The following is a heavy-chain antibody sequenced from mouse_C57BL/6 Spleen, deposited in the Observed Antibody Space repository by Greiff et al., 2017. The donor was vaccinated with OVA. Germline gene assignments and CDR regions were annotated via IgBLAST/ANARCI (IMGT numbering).Heavy chain of an antibody. V-gene: IGHV3-6*01. D-gene: IGHD1-1*01. Sequence: EVQVVESGPGLVKPSQSLSLTCSVTGYSITSGYYWNWIRQFPGNKLEWMGYISYDGSNNYNPSLKNRISITRDTSKNQFFLKLNSVTTEDTATYYCARDGSTVVATDYYAMDYWGQGTSVTVSS. J-gene: IGHJ4*01. CDR1: GYSITSGYY. CDR3: ARDGSTVVATDYYAMDY. CDR2: ISYDGSN.